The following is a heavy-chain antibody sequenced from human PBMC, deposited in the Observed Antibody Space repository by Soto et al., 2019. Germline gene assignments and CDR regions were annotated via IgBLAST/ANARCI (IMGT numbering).Heavy chain of an antibody. D-gene: IGHD6-13*01. CDR1: GGSFSGYY. CDR2: INHSGST. Sequence: SETLSLTCAVYGGSFSGYYWSWIRQPPGKGLEWIGEINHSGSTNYNPSLKSRVTISVDTSKNQFSLKLSSVTAADTAVYYCARVSFIAAVFDYWGQGTLVTVSS. J-gene: IGHJ4*02. V-gene: IGHV4-34*01. CDR3: ARVSFIAAVFDY.